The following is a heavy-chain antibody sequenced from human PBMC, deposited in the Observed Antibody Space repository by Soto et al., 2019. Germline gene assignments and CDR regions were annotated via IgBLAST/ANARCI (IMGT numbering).Heavy chain of an antibody. CDR2: ISYDGSNK. J-gene: IGHJ5*02. V-gene: IGHV3-30-3*01. CDR3: ARGVPGYCSGGSCFNWFDP. Sequence: GGSLRLSCAASGFTFSSYAMHWVRQAPGKGLEWVAVISYDGSNKYYADSVKGRFTISRDNSKNTLYLQMNSLRAEDTAVYYCARGVPGYCSGGSCFNWFDPWGQGTLVTVSS. CDR1: GFTFSSYA. D-gene: IGHD2-15*01.